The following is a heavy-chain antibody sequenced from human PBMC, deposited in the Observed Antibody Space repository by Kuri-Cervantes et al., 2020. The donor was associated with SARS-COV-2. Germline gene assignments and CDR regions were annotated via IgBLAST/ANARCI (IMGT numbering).Heavy chain of an antibody. Sequence: ASVKVSCKASGYTFTSYGISWVRQAPGQGLEWMGWISAYNGSTNYAQKLQGRVTMTADTSTSTAYMELRSLRSDDTAVYYCARELKSAGWFDPWGQGTLVTVSS. CDR1: GYTFTSYG. J-gene: IGHJ5*02. CDR2: ISAYNGST. D-gene: IGHD6-13*01. V-gene: IGHV1-18*01. CDR3: ARELKSAGWFDP.